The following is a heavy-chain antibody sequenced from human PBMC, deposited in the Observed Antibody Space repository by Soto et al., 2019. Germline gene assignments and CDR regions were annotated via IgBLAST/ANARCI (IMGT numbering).Heavy chain of an antibody. J-gene: IGHJ5*02. D-gene: IGHD3-16*01. V-gene: IGHV1-69*01. Sequence: QVQLVQSGAEVKKPGSSVKVSCKASGGTFSSYAISWVRQAPGQGLEWMGGIIPICGTANYAQKFQGRVTITAEESTRTAYMERSSLRSEDTAVYYCARVRSTRNFSPWGWFDPWGQGALATVSS. CDR1: GGTFSSYA. CDR2: IIPICGTA. CDR3: ARVRSTRNFSPWGWFDP.